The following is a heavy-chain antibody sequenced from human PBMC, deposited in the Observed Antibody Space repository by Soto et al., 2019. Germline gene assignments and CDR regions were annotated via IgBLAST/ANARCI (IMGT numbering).Heavy chain of an antibody. J-gene: IGHJ5*02. V-gene: IGHV4-31*03. Sequence: PSETLSLTCSVSGAALNSGNYCWSWIRQVPGKGLEWIGHIYVTGAVDYNPSLRDRITISQDTSERQFSLNLRLVTAADTAVYYCARLRIATNNYKWFGPWGQGTLVTVSS. CDR3: ARLRIATNNYKWFGP. CDR2: IYVTGAV. D-gene: IGHD2-21*01. CDR1: GAALNSGNYC.